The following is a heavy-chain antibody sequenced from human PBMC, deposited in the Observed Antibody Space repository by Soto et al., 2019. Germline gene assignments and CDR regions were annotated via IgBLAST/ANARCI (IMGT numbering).Heavy chain of an antibody. Sequence: QVQLVQSGAEVQKPGSSVKVSCKASGGTFSSYAISWVRQAPGQGLEWMGGIIPIFGTANYAQKFQGRVTITADESTSTAYMELSSLRSEDTAVYYCASRPYSSGWHYYFDYWGQGTLVTVSS. CDR1: GGTFSSYA. CDR3: ASRPYSSGWHYYFDY. CDR2: IIPIFGTA. J-gene: IGHJ4*02. V-gene: IGHV1-69*01. D-gene: IGHD6-19*01.